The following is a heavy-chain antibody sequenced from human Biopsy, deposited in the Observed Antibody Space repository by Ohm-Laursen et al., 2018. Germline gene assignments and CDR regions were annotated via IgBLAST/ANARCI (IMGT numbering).Heavy chain of an antibody. CDR3: ARGEVTFGELIVSLDS. V-gene: IGHV1-18*01. D-gene: IGHD3-16*02. CDR1: GYNFISYS. CDR2: IRSLNGDT. Sequence: ASVKVSCNTSGYNFISYSINWVRQAPGQGLEWMGWIRSLNGDTKYGQKFQDRVTMTTDTSTSTVYMELTSLRSDDTAVYYCARGEVTFGELIVSLDSWGQGTLVTVSS. J-gene: IGHJ4*02.